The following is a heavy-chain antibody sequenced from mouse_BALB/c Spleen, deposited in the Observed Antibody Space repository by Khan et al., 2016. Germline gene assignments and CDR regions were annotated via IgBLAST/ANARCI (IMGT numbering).Heavy chain of an antibody. CDR1: GYSITSGYY. J-gene: IGHJ1*01. Sequence: EVQLQESGPGLVKPSQSLSLTCSVTGYSITSGYYWNWIRQFPGNKLEWMGYISYDGINNYNPSLENRISVTRDTSKTQFFLKLLSVTTEDTATYYCARGGYYGSSSNWYFDVWGAGITVTVSS. CDR2: ISYDGIN. CDR3: ARGGYYGSSSNWYFDV. V-gene: IGHV3-6*02. D-gene: IGHD1-1*01.